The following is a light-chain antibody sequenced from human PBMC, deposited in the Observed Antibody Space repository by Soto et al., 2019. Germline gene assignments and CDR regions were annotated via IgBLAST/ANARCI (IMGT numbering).Light chain of an antibody. V-gene: IGKV4-1*01. CDR3: QQYYTTLPYT. J-gene: IGKJ2*01. Sequence: DIVMTQSPDSLAVSLGERATINCKSSQSLLYRTNNKNYLGCYQQKPGQPPKLLIYWASTRASGVPDRFSGSGSGTDFTLTISSLQAEDVAVYYCQQYYTTLPYTFGQGTKLEIK. CDR1: QSLLYRTNNKNY. CDR2: WAS.